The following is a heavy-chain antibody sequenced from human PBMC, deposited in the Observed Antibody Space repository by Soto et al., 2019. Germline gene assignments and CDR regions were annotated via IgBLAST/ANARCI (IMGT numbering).Heavy chain of an antibody. CDR3: ARDQQAHYYCYGMDV. Sequence: QVQLVESGGGVVQPGRSLRLSCEVSGFTFRTYVMYWVRQAPGKGLECMAVISSDGNNKYHADSVKGRFTISRDNSKNTLYLQMNSLRAEDTAVYYGARDQQAHYYCYGMDVWGQGTPVTVSS. CDR1: GFTFRTYV. CDR2: ISSDGNNK. V-gene: IGHV3-30-3*01. D-gene: IGHD6-13*01. J-gene: IGHJ6*02.